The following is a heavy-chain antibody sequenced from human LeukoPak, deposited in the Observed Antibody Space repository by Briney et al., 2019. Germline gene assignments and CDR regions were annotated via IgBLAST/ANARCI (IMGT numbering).Heavy chain of an antibody. CDR2: IYYSGST. V-gene: IGHV4-39*07. J-gene: IGHJ4*02. D-gene: IGHD1-7*01. CDR3: ARGRWNYHY. Sequence: MPSETLSLTCTVSGGSISSSSYYWGWIRQPPGKGLEWIGSIYYSGSTNYNPSLKSRVTISVDTSKNQFSLKLSSVTAADTAVYYCARGRWNYHYWGQGTLVTVSS. CDR1: GGSISSSSYY.